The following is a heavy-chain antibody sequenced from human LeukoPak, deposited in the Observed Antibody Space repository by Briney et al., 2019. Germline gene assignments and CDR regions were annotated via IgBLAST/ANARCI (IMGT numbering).Heavy chain of an antibody. Sequence: SETLSLTCSVSGASVTSHSWSWIRQPPGKQLESIGMIYNSVTTNYRPSLKSRVTISVDASKNQFSLRLISVTAADTAVYYCARGSTSPDYWGQGTLVTVSS. V-gene: IGHV4-59*02. D-gene: IGHD2-2*01. CDR1: GASVTSHS. CDR2: IYNSVTT. CDR3: ARGSTSPDY. J-gene: IGHJ4*02.